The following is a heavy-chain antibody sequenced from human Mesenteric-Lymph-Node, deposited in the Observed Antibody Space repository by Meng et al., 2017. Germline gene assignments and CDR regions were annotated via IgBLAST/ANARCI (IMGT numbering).Heavy chain of an antibody. CDR1: GFTFSSYS. Sequence: GESLKISCAASGFTFSSYSMNWVRQAPGKGLEWVSSISSSSSYIYYADSVKGRFTISRDKAKNSLYLQMNSLRAEDTAVYYCARDWLGYSSGWYYFDYWGQGTLVTVSS. J-gene: IGHJ4*02. CDR2: ISSSSSYI. V-gene: IGHV3-21*01. D-gene: IGHD6-19*01. CDR3: ARDWLGYSSGWYYFDY.